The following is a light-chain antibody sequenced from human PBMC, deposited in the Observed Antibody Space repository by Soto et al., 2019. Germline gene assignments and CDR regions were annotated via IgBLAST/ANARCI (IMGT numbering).Light chain of an antibody. CDR3: QHYYGYSPT. J-gene: IGKJ1*01. Sequence: DIQITRSRSTLSASVGHRLTITCQASQSVSSWLAWYQQKPGKAPKLLIYKASSLESGVPSRFSGSGSGTEVTLAISSLQTDDGATYYCQHYYGYSPTFCQGTKVDIK. CDR1: QSVSSW. CDR2: KAS. V-gene: IGKV1-5*03.